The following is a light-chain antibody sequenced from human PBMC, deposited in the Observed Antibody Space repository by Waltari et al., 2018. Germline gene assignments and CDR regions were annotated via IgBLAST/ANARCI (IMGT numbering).Light chain of an antibody. J-gene: IGLJ2*01. CDR2: GTS. Sequence: QSVLTQPPSVSGAPGQRVAISGTGTGSNPGTGSDVPWYQQLPGKSPRLLIYGTSSRPPGVPDRFFGFQSGTSVSLAITGLQAEDEADYYCQYYDTSLSVVFGGGTKLTGL. CDR3: QYYDTSLSVV. V-gene: IGLV1-40*01. CDR1: GSNPGTGSD.